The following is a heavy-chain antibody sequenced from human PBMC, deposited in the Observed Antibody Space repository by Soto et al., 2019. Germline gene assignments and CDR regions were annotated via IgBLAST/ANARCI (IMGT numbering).Heavy chain of an antibody. D-gene: IGHD3-3*01. CDR2: ISGYNGDT. Sequence: QVQLVQSGAEVKKPGASVRVSCKASGYTFSSYGISWVRQAPGQGLEWMGWISGYNGDTNYAQKLQGRVIMTTDTPRGTAYLELRSLRSDDTAVYFCARDRLPCTVYSDFWSGGSRWFDPWGQGTLVTVSS. J-gene: IGHJ5*02. V-gene: IGHV1-18*04. CDR3: ARDRLPCTVYSDFWSGGSRWFDP. CDR1: GYTFSSYG.